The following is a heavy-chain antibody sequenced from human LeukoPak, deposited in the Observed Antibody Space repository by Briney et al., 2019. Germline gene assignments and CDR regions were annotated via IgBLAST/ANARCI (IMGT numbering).Heavy chain of an antibody. CDR1: GGSFSSSSYY. V-gene: IGHV4-39*07. D-gene: IGHD7-27*01. Sequence: PSETLSLTCTVSGGSFSSSSYYWGWIRQPPGKGLEWIGYIYYTESTYYNPSLKSRVTISVDTSKNQFSLNLSSVTAADTAVYYCARFSPRAMGNYLDFWGQGTLVTVSS. CDR3: ARFSPRAMGNYLDF. CDR2: IYYTEST. J-gene: IGHJ4*02.